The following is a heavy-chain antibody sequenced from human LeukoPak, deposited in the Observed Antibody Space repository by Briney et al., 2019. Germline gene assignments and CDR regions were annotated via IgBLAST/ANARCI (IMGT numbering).Heavy chain of an antibody. V-gene: IGHV4-4*09. CDR3: ATTWASGWYPPTAYYMDV. D-gene: IGHD6-19*01. CDR1: GGSISSYY. Sequence: SETLSLTCTVSGGSISSYYWSWIRQPPGKGLEWIGYIYTSGSTNYNPSLKSRVTISVDTSKNQFSLKLSSVTAADTAVYYCATTWASGWYPPTAYYMDVWGKGTTVTVSS. J-gene: IGHJ6*03. CDR2: IYTSGST.